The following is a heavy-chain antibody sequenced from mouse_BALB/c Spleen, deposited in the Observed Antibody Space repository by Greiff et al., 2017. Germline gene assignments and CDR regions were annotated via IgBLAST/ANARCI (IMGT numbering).Heavy chain of an antibody. J-gene: IGHJ4*01. V-gene: IGHV5-17*02. D-gene: IGHD1-2*01. CDR1: GFTFSSFG. Sequence: DVMLVESGGGLVQPGGSRKLSCAASGFTFSSFGMHWVRQAPEKGLEWVAYISSGSSTIYYADTVKGRFTISRDNPKNTLFLQMTSLRSEDTAMYYCARGVHRLRNYAMDYWGQGTSVTVSS. CDR2: ISSGSSTI. CDR3: ARGVHRLRNYAMDY.